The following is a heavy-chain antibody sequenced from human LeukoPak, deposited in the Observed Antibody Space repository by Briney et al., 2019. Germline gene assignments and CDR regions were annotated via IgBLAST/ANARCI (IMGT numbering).Heavy chain of an antibody. CDR3: ARRSVNYGSGSYDAFDI. D-gene: IGHD3-10*01. J-gene: IGHJ3*02. Sequence: KAGGSLRLSCAASGFTFSSYSMNWVRQAPGEGLEWVSSISSSSSYIYYADSVKGRFTISRDNAKNSLYLQMNSLRAEDTAVYYCARRSVNYGSGSYDAFDIWGQGTMVTVSS. V-gene: IGHV3-21*01. CDR2: ISSSSSYI. CDR1: GFTFSSYS.